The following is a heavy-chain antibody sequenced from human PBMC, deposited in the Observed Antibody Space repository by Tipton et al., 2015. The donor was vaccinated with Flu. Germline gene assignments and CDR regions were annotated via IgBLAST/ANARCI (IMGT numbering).Heavy chain of an antibody. CDR1: GDSISSYY. V-gene: IGHV4-59*12. CDR2: IYYNGSS. D-gene: IGHD5-18*01. CDR3: TRSGRYGYAAY. Sequence: TLSLTCSVSGDSISSYYWSWIRQLPGKGLEWIGVIYYNGSSNYNPSLNSRVTMSVATSKNQFSLKLSSVTAADTAVYYCTRSGRYGYAAYWGRGTLVTVSS. J-gene: IGHJ4*02.